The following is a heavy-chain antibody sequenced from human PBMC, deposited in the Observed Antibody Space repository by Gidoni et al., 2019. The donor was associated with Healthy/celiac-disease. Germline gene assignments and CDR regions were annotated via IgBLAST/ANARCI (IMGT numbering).Heavy chain of an antibody. J-gene: IGHJ4*02. CDR1: GFTFVDYT. V-gene: IGHV3-43*01. CDR3: AKDMLVDSSGYPTLFDY. Sequence: EVQLVESGGVVVQPGGSLRRSFAASGFTFVDYTMHWVRQAPGKGLEWVSLISWDGGSTYYADSVKGRFTISRDNSKNSLYLQMNSLRTEDTALYYCAKDMLVDSSGYPTLFDYWGQGTLVTVSS. CDR2: ISWDGGST. D-gene: IGHD3-22*01.